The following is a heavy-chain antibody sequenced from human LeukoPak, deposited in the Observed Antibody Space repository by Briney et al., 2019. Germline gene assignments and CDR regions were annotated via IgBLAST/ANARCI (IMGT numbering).Heavy chain of an antibody. CDR2: ISAYNANT. J-gene: IGHJ4*02. Sequence: GASVKLSCKAFGYTFTSYGITWVRQAPGQGLEWMGWISAYNANTNYAQKFQGRATMTTDTSTNTAYMELRSLRSDDTAVYYCARDLKGGSSWYVGFDYWGQGTLVTVSS. CDR3: ARDLKGGSSWYVGFDY. CDR1: GYTFTSYG. V-gene: IGHV1-18*01. D-gene: IGHD6-13*01.